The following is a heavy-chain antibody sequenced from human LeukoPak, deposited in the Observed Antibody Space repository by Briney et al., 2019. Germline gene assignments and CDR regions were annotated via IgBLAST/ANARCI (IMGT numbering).Heavy chain of an antibody. CDR1: GFTFSSYA. D-gene: IGHD4/OR15-4a*01. Sequence: GGSLRLSCAASGFTFSSYAMSWVRQAPGKGLEWVASINPAGSDKYYIDSVKGRFTISRDNAENSFYLQMNSLRGEDTAVYYCARLTTMVTTFVYWGQGALVTVSS. CDR2: INPAGSDK. V-gene: IGHV3-7*01. J-gene: IGHJ4*02. CDR3: ARLTTMVTTFVY.